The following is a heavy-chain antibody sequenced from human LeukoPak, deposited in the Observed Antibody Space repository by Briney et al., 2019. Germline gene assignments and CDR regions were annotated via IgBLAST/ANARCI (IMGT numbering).Heavy chain of an antibody. Sequence: GGSLRLSCAASGFTVSSNYMSWVRQAPGKGLEWVSVIYSGGSTYYADSVKGSFTISRDNSKNTLYLQMNSLRAEDTAVYYCARALAGATGYWGQGTLVTVSS. D-gene: IGHD1-14*01. V-gene: IGHV3-66*01. CDR3: ARALAGATGY. CDR2: IYSGGST. J-gene: IGHJ4*02. CDR1: GFTVSSNY.